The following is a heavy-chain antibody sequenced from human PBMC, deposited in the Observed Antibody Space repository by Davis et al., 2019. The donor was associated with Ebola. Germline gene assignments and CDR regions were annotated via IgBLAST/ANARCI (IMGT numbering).Heavy chain of an antibody. J-gene: IGHJ4*02. CDR3: ARVTSDFWSGLSYYFDY. CDR2: ISAHNGNT. CDR1: GYTFTSYG. V-gene: IGHV1-18*04. D-gene: IGHD3-3*01. Sequence: ASVQVSCKASGYTFTSYGITWVRPPPAQGLEWMGRISAHNGNTKYAQKLQGRVTMTTDTSTSTAYMALRGLRSDDTAVYSCARVTSDFWSGLSYYFDYWSQGTLVTVSS.